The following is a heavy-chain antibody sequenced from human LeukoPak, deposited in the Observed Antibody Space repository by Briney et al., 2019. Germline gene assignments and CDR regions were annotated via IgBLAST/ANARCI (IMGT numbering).Heavy chain of an antibody. CDR1: GFTFSSHA. V-gene: IGHV3-23*01. CDR2: ISGSGGST. CDR3: AGCSGGSCYGGFDP. Sequence: GGSLRLSCAASGFTFSSHAMTWVRQAPGKGLEWDSGISGSGGSTDYADSVQGRFTISRDNSKNTLYPQMDSLRAEDTAVYYCAGCSGGSCYGGFDPWGQGTLVTVSS. D-gene: IGHD2-15*01. J-gene: IGHJ5*02.